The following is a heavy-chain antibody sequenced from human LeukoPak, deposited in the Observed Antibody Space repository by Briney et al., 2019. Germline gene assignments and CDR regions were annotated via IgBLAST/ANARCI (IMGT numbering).Heavy chain of an antibody. J-gene: IGHJ4*02. Sequence: GGSLRLSCAASGFTFSSYTGFWVRQAPGKGLEYVSAISNNRGSTYYANSAKGRFTISRDNSKNTLYLQMGSLRAEDMAVYYCARENARDGFNFWGQGTLVTVS. V-gene: IGHV3-64*01. D-gene: IGHD5-24*01. CDR1: GFTFSSYT. CDR3: ARENARDGFNF. CDR2: ISNNRGST.